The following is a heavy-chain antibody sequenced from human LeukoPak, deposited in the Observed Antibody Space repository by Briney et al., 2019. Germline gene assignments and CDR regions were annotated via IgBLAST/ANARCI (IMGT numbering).Heavy chain of an antibody. D-gene: IGHD2-2*01. J-gene: IGHJ6*03. CDR1: GGSFSGYY. CDR3: ASGAEVVPAATPNYYYMDV. V-gene: IGHV4-34*01. CDR2: INHSGST. Sequence: PSETLSLTCAVYGGSFSGYYWSWIRQPPGKGVEWIGEINHSGSTNYNPSLKSRVTISVDTSKNQFSLKLSSVTAADTAVYYCASGAEVVPAATPNYYYMDVWGKGTTVTVSS.